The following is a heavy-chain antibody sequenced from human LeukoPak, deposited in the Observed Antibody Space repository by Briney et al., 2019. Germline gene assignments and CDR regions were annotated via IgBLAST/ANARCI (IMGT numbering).Heavy chain of an antibody. CDR1: GFTFSSYA. CDR2: IRFDGTEK. CDR3: AKDPTTVTFYYYYYMDV. Sequence: PGRSLRLSCAASGFTFSSYAMHWVRHTPSKGLEWVAFIRFDGTEKFYADSVKGRFTISRDNSKNTLYLQMNSLRAEDTAVYYCAKDPTTVTFYYYYYMDVWGKGTTVTISS. J-gene: IGHJ6*03. D-gene: IGHD4-17*01. V-gene: IGHV3-30*02.